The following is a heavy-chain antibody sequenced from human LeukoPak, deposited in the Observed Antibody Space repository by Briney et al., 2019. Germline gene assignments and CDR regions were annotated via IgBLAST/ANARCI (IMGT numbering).Heavy chain of an antibody. J-gene: IGHJ4*02. CDR3: AGGHYPLEY. CDR1: DGSISSYY. D-gene: IGHD1-26*01. V-gene: IGHV4-59*01. Sequence: SQTLSLTCTVSDGSISSYYWNWIRQPPGKGLEWIGLLYPSGSTNYNPSLKSRVTISVDTSRTQFSLKLSSMTAADTAVYYCAGGHYPLEYWGQGTLVTVSS. CDR2: LYPSGST.